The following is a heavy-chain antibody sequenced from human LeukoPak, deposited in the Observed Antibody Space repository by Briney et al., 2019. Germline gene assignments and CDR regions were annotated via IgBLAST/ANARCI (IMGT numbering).Heavy chain of an antibody. Sequence: SVKESWKAFGITLSSYAISWERSAPGLGLEWMGGIIPIFGTANYAQKFQGRVTITADESTSTAYMELSSLRSEDTAVYYCARGGATMVRGVIRDWLDPWGQGTLVTVSS. CDR2: IIPIFGTA. CDR1: GITLSSYA. D-gene: IGHD3-10*01. J-gene: IGHJ5*02. CDR3: ARGGATMVRGVIRDWLDP. V-gene: IGHV1-69*13.